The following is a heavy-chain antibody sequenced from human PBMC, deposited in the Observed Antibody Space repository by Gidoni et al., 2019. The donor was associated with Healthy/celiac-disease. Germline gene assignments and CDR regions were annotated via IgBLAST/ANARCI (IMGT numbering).Heavy chain of an antibody. CDR1: GFTFSSYA. J-gene: IGHJ4*02. V-gene: IGHV3-48*04. Sequence: EVQLVESGGGLVQPGGSLRLSCAASGFTFSSYAMNWVRKAPGKGLEWVSYISRGSTAIYYADSVKGRFTISRDNASNSLFLQMNSLRAEDTAVYYCAREYYYDAVGTDYWGQGTLVTVSS. CDR3: AREYYYDAVGTDY. CDR2: ISRGSTAI. D-gene: IGHD3-22*01.